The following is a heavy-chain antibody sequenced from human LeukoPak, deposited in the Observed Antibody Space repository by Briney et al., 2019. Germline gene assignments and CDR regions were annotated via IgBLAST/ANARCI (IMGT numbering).Heavy chain of an antibody. J-gene: IGHJ6*03. CDR1: GGSISSYY. CDR3: ARVLDYYDSSGSKVIYMDV. D-gene: IGHD3-22*01. Sequence: SETLSLTCTVSGGSISSYYWSWIRQPAGKGMEWIGGIYTSGSTNYNPSLKSRVTMSVDTSKNQFSLKLSSVTAADTAVYYCARVLDYYDSSGSKVIYMDVWGKGTTVTVSS. CDR2: IYTSGST. V-gene: IGHV4-4*07.